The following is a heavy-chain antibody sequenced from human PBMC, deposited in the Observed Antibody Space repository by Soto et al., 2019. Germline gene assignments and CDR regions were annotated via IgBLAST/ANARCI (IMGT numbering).Heavy chain of an antibody. V-gene: IGHV3-30*18. D-gene: IGHD4-17*01. CDR1: GFTFSNYG. CDR2: ISYHGSDK. CDR3: TKDPFTITVTTDGY. Sequence: QVQLVESGGVVVQPGRSLRLSCAASGFTFSNYGMHWVRQAPGKGLEWGAVISYHGSDKNYADSVKGRFTISRDNFKKTVYLQMDRLRAWHTFVYYCTKDPFTITVTTDGYWGQGNRVIDSS. J-gene: IGHJ4*02.